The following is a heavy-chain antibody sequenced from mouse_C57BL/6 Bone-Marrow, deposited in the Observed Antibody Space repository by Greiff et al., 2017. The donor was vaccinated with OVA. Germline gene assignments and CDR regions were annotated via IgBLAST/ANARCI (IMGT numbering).Heavy chain of an antibody. D-gene: IGHD3-2*02. CDR2: ISYSGST. V-gene: IGHV3-1*01. CDR1: GYSITSGYD. Sequence: EVQLQQSGPGMVKPSQSLSLTCTVTGYSITSGYDWHWIRHFPGNKLEWMGYISYSGSTNYNPSLKSRISITHDTSKSHFFLKLNSVTTEDTATYYCAVDSSGSLDYWGQGTTLTVSS. J-gene: IGHJ2*01. CDR3: AVDSSGSLDY.